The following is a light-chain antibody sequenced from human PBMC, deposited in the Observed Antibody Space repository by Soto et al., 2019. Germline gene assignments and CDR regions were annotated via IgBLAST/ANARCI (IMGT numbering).Light chain of an antibody. CDR2: DAS. CDR3: HQYNNWPPWT. Sequence: DIVMTQSPATLSVSPGERATLSCRASQNIRTDLAWYQQRSGQGPRLLIYDASTRATGIPARFSGSVSGTEFTLTISSLQSEDFAVYYCHQYNNWPPWTFGQGTNV. CDR1: QNIRTD. V-gene: IGKV3D-15*01. J-gene: IGKJ1*01.